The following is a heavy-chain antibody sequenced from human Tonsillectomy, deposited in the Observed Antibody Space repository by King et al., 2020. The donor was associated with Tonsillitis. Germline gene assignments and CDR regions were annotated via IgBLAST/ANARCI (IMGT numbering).Heavy chain of an antibody. J-gene: IGHJ6*03. D-gene: IGHD6-13*01. Sequence: QLQESGPGLVKPSETLSFTCTVSGGSISSSSYYWGWIRQPPGKGLEWIGSINYSGSTYYNPSLKSRVTISVDTSKNQDSLQLSSVTAADTAIYYCARVIAAAALPPYYYYYMDVWGKGTTVTVSS. CDR2: INYSGST. CDR1: GGSISSSSYY. CDR3: ARVIAAAALPPYYYYYMDV. V-gene: IGHV4-39*01.